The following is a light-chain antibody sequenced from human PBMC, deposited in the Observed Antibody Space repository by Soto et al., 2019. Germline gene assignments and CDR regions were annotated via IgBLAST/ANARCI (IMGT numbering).Light chain of an antibody. CDR3: VQGTHWPWT. J-gene: IGKJ1*01. CDR1: QSLIHSDGSTY. V-gene: IGKV2-30*02. CDR2: EVS. Sequence: DVVMTQSPLSLPVTLGQPASISCTSSQSLIHSDGSTYLSWFQQRPGQSPRRLIYEVSDRDSGVPDRLSGSRSATDSTLKISRVEAEDVGGCYCVQGTHWPWTFGPGTAVEIK.